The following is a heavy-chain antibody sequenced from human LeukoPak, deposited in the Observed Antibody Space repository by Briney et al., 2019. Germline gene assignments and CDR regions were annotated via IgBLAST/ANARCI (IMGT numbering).Heavy chain of an antibody. D-gene: IGHD2-8*02. J-gene: IGHJ4*02. Sequence: SETLSLTCAVSGGSISSSNWWSWIRQPPGKGLEWIGEIYHSGSTNYNPSLKSRVTISVDKSKTQFSLKLSSVTAADTAVYYCARAPPLVGFDYWGQGTLVTVSS. CDR3: ARAPPLVGFDY. CDR1: GGSISSSNW. V-gene: IGHV4-4*02. CDR2: IYHSGST.